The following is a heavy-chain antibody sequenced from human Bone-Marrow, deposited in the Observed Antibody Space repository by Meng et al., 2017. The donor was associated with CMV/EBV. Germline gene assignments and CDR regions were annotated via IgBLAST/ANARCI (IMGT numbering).Heavy chain of an antibody. CDR1: GGTFSSYA. CDR2: IIPIFGTA. D-gene: IGHD3-10*01. CDR3: ARAWKPSLSDYYGSGSYFGWFDP. Sequence: SVKVSCKASGGTFSSYAISWVRQAPGQGLEWMGGIIPIFGTANYAQKFQGRVTITTDKSTSTAYMELSSLRSEDTAVYYCARAWKPSLSDYYGSGSYFGWFDPWGQGTLVTVSS. J-gene: IGHJ5*02. V-gene: IGHV1-69*05.